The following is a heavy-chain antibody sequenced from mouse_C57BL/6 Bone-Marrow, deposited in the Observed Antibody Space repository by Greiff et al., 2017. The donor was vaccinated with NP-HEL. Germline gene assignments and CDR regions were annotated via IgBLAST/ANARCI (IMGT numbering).Heavy chain of an antibody. CDR2: IWWDDDK. CDR1: GFSLSTFGMG. D-gene: IGHD1-1*01. J-gene: IGHJ2*01. Sequence: QVTLKESGPGILQPSQTLSLTCSFSGFSLSTFGMGVGWIRQPSGKGLVWLAHIWWDDDKYYNPALKSRPTISKDTSKNQVFLKIANVDTADTATDYCARMSYYYGSVFDYWGQGTTLTVSS. CDR3: ARMSYYYGSVFDY. V-gene: IGHV8-8*01.